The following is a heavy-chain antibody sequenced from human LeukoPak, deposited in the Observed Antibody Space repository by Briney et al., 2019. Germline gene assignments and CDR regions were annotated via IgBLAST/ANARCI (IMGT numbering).Heavy chain of an antibody. CDR3: AIGVAPAWHWFDP. CDR2: INHSGST. D-gene: IGHD2-2*01. CDR1: GGSFSGYY. Sequence: SETLSLTCAVYGGSFSGYYWSWIRQPPGKGLEWIGEINHSGSTNYNPSLKSRVTISVDTSKNQFSLKLSSVTAADTAVYYCAIGVAPAWHWFDPWGQGTLVTVSS. V-gene: IGHV4-34*01. J-gene: IGHJ5*02.